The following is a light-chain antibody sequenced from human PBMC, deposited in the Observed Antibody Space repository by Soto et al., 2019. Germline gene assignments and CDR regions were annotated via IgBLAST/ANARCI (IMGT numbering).Light chain of an antibody. CDR3: QQRSNWPPWT. CDR1: QSVSSNY. V-gene: IGKV3-11*01. CDR2: GAS. J-gene: IGKJ1*01. Sequence: ELVLTQSPGTLSLSPGETTTLSCRASQSVSSNYLVWYQQKPGQAPRLLMSGASNRATGIPARFSGSGSGTDFTLTISSLEPEDFAVYYCQQRSNWPPWTFGQGTKVDNK.